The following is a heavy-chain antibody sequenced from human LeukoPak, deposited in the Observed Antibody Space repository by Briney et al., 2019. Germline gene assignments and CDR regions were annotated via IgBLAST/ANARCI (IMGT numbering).Heavy chain of an antibody. CDR3: ARDWNIPPSD. CDR2: ISSSSSYI. Sequence: GGSLRLSCAASGFTFSSYSINWVRQAPGKGLEWVSSISSSSSYISYADSVKGRFTISRDNAKTSLYLQMNSLRAEDTAVYYCARDWNIPPSDWGQGTLVTVSS. J-gene: IGHJ4*02. D-gene: IGHD2-2*02. V-gene: IGHV3-21*01. CDR1: GFTFSSYS.